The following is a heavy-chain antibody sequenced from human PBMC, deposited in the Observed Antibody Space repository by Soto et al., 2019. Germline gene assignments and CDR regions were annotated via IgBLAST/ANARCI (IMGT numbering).Heavy chain of an antibody. CDR2: IYYSGST. J-gene: IGHJ3*02. D-gene: IGHD3-10*01. CDR1: GGSISSYY. V-gene: IGHV4-59*01. CDR3: AREDHSGNDAFDI. Sequence: PSETLSLTCTVSGGSISSYYWSWIRQPPGKGLEWIGYIYYSGSTNYNPSLKSRVTISVDTSKNQFSLKLSSVTAADTAVYYCAREDHSGNDAFDIWGQGTMVTVSS.